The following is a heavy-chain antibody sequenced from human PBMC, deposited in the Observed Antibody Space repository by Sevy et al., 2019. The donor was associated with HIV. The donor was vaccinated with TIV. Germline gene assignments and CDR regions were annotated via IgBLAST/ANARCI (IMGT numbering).Heavy chain of an antibody. CDR3: ARDPAIAAAVTFDN. Sequence: GGSLRLSCAASGFIFSSYSINWVRQAPGKGLEWVSSISSSSKYIYSADSVKGRFTISRDNAKNSLYLQMNSLRAEDTAVYYCARDPAIAAAVTFDNWGQGTLVTVSS. CDR2: ISSSSKYI. V-gene: IGHV3-21*01. CDR1: GFIFSSYS. D-gene: IGHD6-13*01. J-gene: IGHJ4*02.